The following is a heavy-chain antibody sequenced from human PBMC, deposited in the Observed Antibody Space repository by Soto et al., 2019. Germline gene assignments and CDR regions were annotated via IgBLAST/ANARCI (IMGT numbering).Heavy chain of an antibody. Sequence: ASVKVSCKASGYTFTSYYMRWVRQAPGQGLEWMGIINPSGGSTSYAQKFQGRVTMTRDTSTSTVYMELSSLRSEDTAVYYCARGEGIVVVPAASLNDYWGQGTLVTVSS. J-gene: IGHJ4*02. CDR2: INPSGGST. D-gene: IGHD2-2*01. CDR1: GYTFTSYY. CDR3: ARGEGIVVVPAASLNDY. V-gene: IGHV1-46*01.